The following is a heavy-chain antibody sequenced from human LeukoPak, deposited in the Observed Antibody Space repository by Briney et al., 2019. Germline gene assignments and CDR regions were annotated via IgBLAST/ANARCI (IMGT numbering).Heavy chain of an antibody. J-gene: IGHJ3*02. V-gene: IGHV4-61*02. D-gene: IGHD3-3*02. CDR1: GGSISSGSYY. CDR2: IYTSGST. CDR3: ARVLVHAAFDI. Sequence: SQTLSLTCTVSGGSISSGSYYWSWIRQPAGKGLEWIGRIYTSGSTNYNPSLKSRVTISVDTSKNQFSLKLSSVTAADTAVYYCARVLVHAAFDIWGQGTMVTVSS.